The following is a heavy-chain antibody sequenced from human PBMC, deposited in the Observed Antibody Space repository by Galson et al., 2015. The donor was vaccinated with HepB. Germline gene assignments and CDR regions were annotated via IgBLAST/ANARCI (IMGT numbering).Heavy chain of an antibody. J-gene: IGHJ4*02. D-gene: IGHD3-3*01. V-gene: IGHV3-15*01. CDR1: GFTFSNAW. CDR2: IKSKTDGGTT. CDR3: TQGGADFWSGYYPPSFDY. Sequence: SLRLSCAASGFTFSNAWMSWVRQAPGKGLEWVGRIKSKTDGGTTDYAAPVKGRFTISRDDSKNTLYLQMNSLKTEDTAVYYCTQGGADFWSGYYPPSFDYWGQGTLVTVSS.